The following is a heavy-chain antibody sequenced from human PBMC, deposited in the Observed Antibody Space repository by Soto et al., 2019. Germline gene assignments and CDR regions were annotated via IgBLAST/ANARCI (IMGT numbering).Heavy chain of an antibody. D-gene: IGHD6-6*01. CDR1: GGTFSSYT. V-gene: IGHV1-69*02. CDR3: ARVRQLVGYFYYYMDV. CDR2: IIPILGIA. J-gene: IGHJ6*03. Sequence: SVKVSCKASGGTFSSYTISWVRQAPGQGLEWMGRIIPILGIANYAQKFQGRVTITADKSTSTAYMELRGLRSDDTAVYYCARVRQLVGYFYYYMDVWGKGTTVTVSS.